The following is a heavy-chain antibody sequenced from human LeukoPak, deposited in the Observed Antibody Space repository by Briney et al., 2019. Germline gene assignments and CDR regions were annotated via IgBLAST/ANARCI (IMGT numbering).Heavy chain of an antibody. CDR3: ARRHYYGSGSPTDGMDV. CDR1: GGSMSHH. D-gene: IGHD3-10*01. J-gene: IGHJ6*02. Sequence: ASETLSLTCTVSGGSMSHHWSWIRQPPGKGLDWIGYIYNSGSTNYNPSLKSRVTISVDTSKNQFSLNLTSVTAADTAVYYCARRHYYGSGSPTDGMDVWGQGTTVTVSS. CDR2: IYNSGST. V-gene: IGHV4-59*08.